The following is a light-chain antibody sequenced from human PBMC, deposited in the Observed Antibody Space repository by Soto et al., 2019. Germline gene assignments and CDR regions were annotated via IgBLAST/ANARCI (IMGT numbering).Light chain of an antibody. J-gene: IGKJ5*01. Sequence: EVVLTHSPATLSLSPGERATLSGRASQTLANYLAWYQQRPGQAPRLLIYDASNRVTGIPARFSGSGSGTDFTLTISSLEPEDSAVYYCQQRSDSYTFGQGTRLEIK. CDR2: DAS. V-gene: IGKV3-11*01. CDR3: QQRSDSYT. CDR1: QTLANY.